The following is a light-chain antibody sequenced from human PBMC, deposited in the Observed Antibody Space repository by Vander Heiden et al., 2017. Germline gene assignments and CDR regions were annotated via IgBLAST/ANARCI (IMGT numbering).Light chain of an antibody. J-gene: IGKJ1*01. CDR2: WAS. CDR3: QQYYSTPWT. V-gene: IGKV4-1*01. Sequence: DIVMTQSPDSLAASLGARATITCKSRQSVLYSSNNKNYLAWYQQKPGQPPKLLIYWASTRESGVPYRFSGSGSGTDFTLTISSLQAEDVAVYYCQQYYSTPWTFGQGTKVEIK. CDR1: QSVLYSSNNKNY.